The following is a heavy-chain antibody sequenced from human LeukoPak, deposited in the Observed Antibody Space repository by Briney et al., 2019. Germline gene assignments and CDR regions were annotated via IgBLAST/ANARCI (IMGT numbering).Heavy chain of an antibody. Sequence: GSSVKVSCKASGGTFSSYAISWVRQAPGQGLEWMGGIIPIFGTANYAQKFQGRVTITADESTSTPYMELSSLRSEDTAVYYCASFPDLYSSGWYGRWGQGTLVTVSS. CDR1: GGTFSSYA. J-gene: IGHJ4*02. CDR3: ASFPDLYSSGWYGR. V-gene: IGHV1-69*01. CDR2: IIPIFGTA. D-gene: IGHD6-19*01.